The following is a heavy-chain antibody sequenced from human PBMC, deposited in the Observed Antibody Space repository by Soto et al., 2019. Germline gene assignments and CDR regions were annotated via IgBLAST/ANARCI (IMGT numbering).Heavy chain of an antibody. CDR1: GYMFNSYG. Sequence: QVQLVQSGGEVKKPGASVKVSCRASGYMFNSYGVSWVRQAPGQGLEWMGWITADIGNTNYAQKFQGRVTMTTDTSTSTAYMELRSLRSDDTAVYYCATGVVNLVRGYFDFWGQGTLVTVSS. CDR3: ATGVVNLVRGYFDF. V-gene: IGHV1-18*01. J-gene: IGHJ4*02. CDR2: ITADIGNT. D-gene: IGHD3-10*01.